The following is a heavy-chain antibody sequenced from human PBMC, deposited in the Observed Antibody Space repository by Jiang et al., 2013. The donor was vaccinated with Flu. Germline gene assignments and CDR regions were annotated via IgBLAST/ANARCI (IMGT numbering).Heavy chain of an antibody. Sequence: TLTELSMHWVRQAPGKGLEWMGGFDPEDGETIYAQKFQGRVTMTEDTSTDTAYMELSSLRSEDTAVYYCATDITYYYGSGPEGYWGQGTLVTVSS. CDR3: ATDITYYYGSGPEGY. D-gene: IGHD3-10*01. CDR2: FDPEDGET. J-gene: IGHJ4*02. CDR1: TLTELS. V-gene: IGHV1-24*01.